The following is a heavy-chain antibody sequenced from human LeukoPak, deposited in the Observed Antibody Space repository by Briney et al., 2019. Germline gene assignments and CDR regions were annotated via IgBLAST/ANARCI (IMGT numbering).Heavy chain of an antibody. CDR3: ARVSSAGIWDY. Sequence: SEPLSLPCTVSGGSFSGYYWSWIRQPAGKGLEWIGRIYTGGSTNYDPSLKSRVTMSVDTSKNQFSLKLSSVTAADTAVYYCARVSSAGIWDYWGQGTLVTVSS. D-gene: IGHD6-19*01. J-gene: IGHJ4*02. V-gene: IGHV4-4*07. CDR1: GGSFSGYY. CDR2: IYTGGST.